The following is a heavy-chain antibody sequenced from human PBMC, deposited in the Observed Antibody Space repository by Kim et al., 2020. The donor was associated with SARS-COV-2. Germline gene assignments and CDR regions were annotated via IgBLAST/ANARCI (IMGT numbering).Heavy chain of an antibody. CDR2: ISSRSNAI. Sequence: GGSLRLSCAGSGFSFSTYNMNWVRQAPGKGLEWVSSISSRSNAIYYADSVRGRFTISRDNAINSLYLQMDSLRDEDTAVYYCAREVVATTYRTFDYWGQG. V-gene: IGHV3-48*02. J-gene: IGHJ4*02. CDR1: GFSFSTYN. D-gene: IGHD3-22*01. CDR3: AREVVATTYRTFDY.